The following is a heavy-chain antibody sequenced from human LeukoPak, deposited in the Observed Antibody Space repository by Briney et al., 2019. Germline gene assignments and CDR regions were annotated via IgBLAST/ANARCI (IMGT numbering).Heavy chain of an antibody. CDR3: AKTPDYDILTGYYRYFDY. V-gene: IGHV3-23*01. CDR2: ISGSGGST. J-gene: IGHJ4*02. CDR1: GFTFSSYA. Sequence: GGSLRLSCAASGFTFSSYAMSWVRQAPGKGLEWVSAISGSGGSTYYADSVKGRFTISRDNSKNTLYLQMNSLRAEDTAVYYCAKTPDYDILTGYYRYFDYWGXXTLVTVSS. D-gene: IGHD3-9*01.